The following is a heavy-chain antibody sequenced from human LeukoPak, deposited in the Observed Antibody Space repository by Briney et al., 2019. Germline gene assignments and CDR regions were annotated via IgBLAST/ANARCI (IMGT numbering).Heavy chain of an antibody. Sequence: SETLSLTCAVYGRSFSGYYWSWIRQPPGKGLEWIGEINHSGSTNYNPSLKSRVTISVDTSKNQFSLKLSSVTAADTAVYYCARGSGSYPPYWYFDLWGRGTLVTVSS. D-gene: IGHD1-26*01. CDR1: GRSFSGYY. CDR3: ARGSGSYPPYWYFDL. J-gene: IGHJ2*01. CDR2: INHSGST. V-gene: IGHV4-34*01.